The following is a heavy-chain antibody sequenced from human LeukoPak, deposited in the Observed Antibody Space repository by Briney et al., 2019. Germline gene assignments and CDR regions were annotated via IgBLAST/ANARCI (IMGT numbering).Heavy chain of an antibody. Sequence: GGSLRLSCAASGFTFDDYGMSWVRQAPGKGLEWVPGINWNGGGTGYADSVKGRFTISRDNARNSLYLQMNSLRAEDTALYYCAIQYYDFWSGSIYWGQGTLVTVSS. V-gene: IGHV3-20*04. D-gene: IGHD3-3*01. CDR1: GFTFDDYG. CDR3: AIQYYDFWSGSIY. CDR2: INWNGGGT. J-gene: IGHJ4*02.